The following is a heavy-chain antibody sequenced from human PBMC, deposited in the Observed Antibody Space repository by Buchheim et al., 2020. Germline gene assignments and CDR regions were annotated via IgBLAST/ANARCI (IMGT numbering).Heavy chain of an antibody. CDR2: ISYNGSNK. J-gene: IGHJ6*02. CDR1: GFTFSSYG. Sequence: QVQLVESGGGVVQPGRSLRLSCAASGFTFSSYGMHWVRPASGKGLELVAVISYNGSNKYYADSVKGRFTISRDNSKNTLYLQMNSLRAEDTAVYYCAKDIYGSGSGTGVYGMDVWGQGTT. CDR3: AKDIYGSGSGTGVYGMDV. D-gene: IGHD3-10*01. V-gene: IGHV3-30*18.